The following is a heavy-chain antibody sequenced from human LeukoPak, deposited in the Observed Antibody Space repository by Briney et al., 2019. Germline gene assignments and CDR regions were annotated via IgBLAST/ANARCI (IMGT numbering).Heavy chain of an antibody. V-gene: IGHV3-7*01. CDR1: GFTFSSYW. CDR3: ARLADYDSSGYFDY. J-gene: IGHJ4*02. CDR2: IRQDGSEK. D-gene: IGHD3-22*01. Sequence: PGGSLRLSCAASGFTFSSYWMIWVRQAPGKGLEWVANIRQDGSEKYYVASVRGRFTISRDNAKNSLYLQMNSLRGEDTAAYYCARLADYDSSGYFDYWGQGALVTVSS.